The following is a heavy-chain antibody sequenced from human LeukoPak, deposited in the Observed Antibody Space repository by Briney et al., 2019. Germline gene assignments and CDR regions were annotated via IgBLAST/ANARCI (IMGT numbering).Heavy chain of an antibody. CDR1: GFTFSSYA. V-gene: IGHV3-23*01. J-gene: IGHJ2*01. D-gene: IGHD3-10*01. CDR2: ISASGRTT. CDR3: AKPRGSGAPNWSFDL. Sequence: GGSLRLSCAASGFTFSSYAMSWVRQAPGKGLEWVSLISASGRTTYYADSVKGRFTISRDNSKNTLDLQMDSLRVEDTAIYYCAKPRGSGAPNWSFDLWGRGALVTVSS.